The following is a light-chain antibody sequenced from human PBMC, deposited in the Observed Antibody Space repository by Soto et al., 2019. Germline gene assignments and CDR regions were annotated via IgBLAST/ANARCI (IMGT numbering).Light chain of an antibody. CDR3: CSYAGRSTWDVV. CDR2: EGF. CDR1: SSDVGGSGL. J-gene: IGLJ2*01. V-gene: IGLV2-23*01. Sequence: QSALTQPASVSGSPAQSITISCTGSSSDVGGSGLVSWYQFHPGKAPKLLIFEGFKRPSGVSNRFSDSKSGSTASLTISGLQAEDEADYYFCSYAGRSTWDVVFGGGTKLTVL.